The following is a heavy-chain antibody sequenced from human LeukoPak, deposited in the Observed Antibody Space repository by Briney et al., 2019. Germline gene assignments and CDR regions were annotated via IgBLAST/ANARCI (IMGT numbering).Heavy chain of an antibody. CDR3: TRSPDFDC. J-gene: IGHJ4*02. CDR1: GFTFSGSA. V-gene: IGHV3-73*01. Sequence: GGSLRLSCATSGFTFSGSAMHWVRQASGKGLEWVGRIRSKVNTYATAYAASVKGRFTISRDDSKNTAYLQMNSLKTEDTAVYYCTRSPDFDCWGQGTLVTVSS. CDR2: IRSKVNTYAT.